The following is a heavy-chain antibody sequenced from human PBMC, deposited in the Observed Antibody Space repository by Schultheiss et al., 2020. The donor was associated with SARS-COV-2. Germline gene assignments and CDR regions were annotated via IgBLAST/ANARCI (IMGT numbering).Heavy chain of an antibody. CDR2: IIPILGIA. J-gene: IGHJ6*02. CDR1: GGTFSSYA. CDR3: AGPLGDPDDYYGMDV. D-gene: IGHD2-21*02. Sequence: SVKVSCKASGGTFSSYAISWVRQAPGQGLEWMGGIIPILGIANYAQKFQGRVTITADESTSTAYMELSSLRSEDTAVYYCAGPLGDPDDYYGMDVWGQGTTVTVSS. V-gene: IGHV1-69*10.